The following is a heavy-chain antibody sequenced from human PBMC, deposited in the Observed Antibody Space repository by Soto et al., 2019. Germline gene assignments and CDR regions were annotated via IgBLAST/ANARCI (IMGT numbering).Heavy chain of an antibody. Sequence: ASVKVSCKVSGYTLTELSMHWVRQAPGKGLEWMGGFDPEDGETIYAQKFQGRVTMTEDTSTDTAYMELSSLRSEDTAVYYCAKADHARSGYDHWGQGTMVTVSS. CDR1: GYTLTELS. CDR2: FDPEDGET. D-gene: IGHD3-22*01. CDR3: AKADHARSGYDH. J-gene: IGHJ4*02. V-gene: IGHV1-24*01.